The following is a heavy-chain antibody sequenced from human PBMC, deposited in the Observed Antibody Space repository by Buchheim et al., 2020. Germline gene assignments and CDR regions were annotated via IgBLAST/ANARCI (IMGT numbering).Heavy chain of an antibody. J-gene: IGHJ6*02. CDR1: GFTLSSYG. Sequence: QVQLVESGGGVVQPGRSLRLSCAASGFTLSSYGMHWVRQAPGKGLEWVAVISYDGSNKYYVDSVKGRCTISRDNSKNTLYLQMNSLRPEDTAVYYCAKPNHYYYYGMDVWGQGTT. V-gene: IGHV3-30*18. CDR2: ISYDGSNK. CDR3: AKPNHYYYYGMDV.